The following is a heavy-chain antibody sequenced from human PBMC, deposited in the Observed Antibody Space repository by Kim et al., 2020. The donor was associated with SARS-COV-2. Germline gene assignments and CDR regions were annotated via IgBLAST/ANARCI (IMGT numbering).Heavy chain of an antibody. Sequence: SETLYLTCAVSGGSISSSNWWSWVRQPPGKGLEWIGEIYHSGSTNYNPSLKSRVTISVDKSKNQFSLKLSSVTAADTAVYYCANIYYDFWSGYPGVWFDPWGQGTLVTVSS. CDR3: ANIYYDFWSGYPGVWFDP. J-gene: IGHJ5*02. D-gene: IGHD3-3*01. V-gene: IGHV4-4*02. CDR1: GGSISSSNW. CDR2: IYHSGST.